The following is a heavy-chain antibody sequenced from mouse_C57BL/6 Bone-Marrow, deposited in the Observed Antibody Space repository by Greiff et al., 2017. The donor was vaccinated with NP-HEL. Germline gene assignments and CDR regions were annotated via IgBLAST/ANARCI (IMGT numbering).Heavy chain of an antibody. Sequence: EVKLEESGPGLAKPSQTLSLTCSVTGYSITSDYWNWIRKFPGNKLEYMGYISSSGSTYYNPSLKSRISITRETSKNQYYLQLDSVTTGDTATYCCARYGNPAWFAYWGQWTLVTVSA. CDR1: GYSITSDY. CDR2: ISSSGST. CDR3: ARYGNPAWFAY. D-gene: IGHD2-1*01. J-gene: IGHJ3*01. V-gene: IGHV3-8*01.